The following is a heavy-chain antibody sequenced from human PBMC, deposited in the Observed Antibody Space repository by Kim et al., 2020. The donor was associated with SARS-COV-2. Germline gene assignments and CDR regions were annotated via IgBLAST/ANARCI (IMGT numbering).Heavy chain of an antibody. J-gene: IGHJ4*02. Sequence: GGSLRLSCAASGFTFSSYGMHWVRQAPGKGLEWVAVISYDGSNKYYADSVKGRFTISRDNSKNTLYLQMNSLRAEDTAVYYCAKSWFGELLPPYFDYWGQGTLVTVSS. CDR2: ISYDGSNK. CDR3: AKSWFGELLPPYFDY. V-gene: IGHV3-30*18. D-gene: IGHD3-10*01. CDR1: GFTFSSYG.